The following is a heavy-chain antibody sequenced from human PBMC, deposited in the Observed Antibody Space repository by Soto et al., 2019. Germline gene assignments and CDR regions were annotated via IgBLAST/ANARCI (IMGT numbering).Heavy chain of an antibody. V-gene: IGHV3-53*01. J-gene: IGHJ5*01. CDR3: ARHVWLES. Sequence: GGSLRLSCAASGFNVSSNSMNWVRQAPGKGLEWLSLIHSDANTKYADFVKGRFTISRDSFENTVYLQMNSLRPEDTAVYYCARHVWLESWGQGTLVTVSS. CDR2: IHSDANT. CDR1: GFNVSSNS.